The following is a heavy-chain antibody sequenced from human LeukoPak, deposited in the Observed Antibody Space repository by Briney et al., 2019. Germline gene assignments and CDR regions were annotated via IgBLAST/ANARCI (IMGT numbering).Heavy chain of an antibody. D-gene: IGHD2-8*02. V-gene: IGHV3-23*01. Sequence: PGGSLRLSCAASGFTFSRYAMTRVRQAPGKGLEWVSTVSGSAGRTDYADSVKGRFTISRDNLKNTLYLQMNGLRAEDTAVYYCAKNRGHCVDGVCHNYYYMDVWGRGTTVTVSS. J-gene: IGHJ6*03. CDR1: GFTFSRYA. CDR2: VSGSAGRT. CDR3: AKNRGHCVDGVCHNYYYMDV.